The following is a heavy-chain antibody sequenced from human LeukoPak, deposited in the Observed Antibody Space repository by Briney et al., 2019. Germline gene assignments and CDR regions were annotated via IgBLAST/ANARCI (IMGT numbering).Heavy chain of an antibody. Sequence: GASVKVSCKGSGDNFSSYVITWVRQAPGQGLEWMGRIIPTFDVANFAQKFKGRVTITADKSTNTAHLELSSLRSEDTAVYYCAREGVYSPDPSSYHRHAFDVWGKGTVVIVSS. CDR2: IIPTFDVA. CDR1: GDNFSSYV. V-gene: IGHV1-69*04. CDR3: AREGVYSPDPSSYHRHAFDV. J-gene: IGHJ3*01. D-gene: IGHD3-16*02.